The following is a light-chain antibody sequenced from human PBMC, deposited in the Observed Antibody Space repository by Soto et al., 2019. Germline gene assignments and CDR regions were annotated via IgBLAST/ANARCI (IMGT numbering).Light chain of an antibody. Sequence: EIVLTQSPGTVSFSPGERATLSCRASQSVGSRWLAWYQQKPGQAPRVLIYGGSNRATGIPDRFSGSESGTDFTLTISRLEPEDFAVYYCQQYYSSRTFGQGTKVEMK. J-gene: IGKJ1*01. CDR3: QQYYSSRT. CDR2: GGS. CDR1: QSVGSRW. V-gene: IGKV3-20*01.